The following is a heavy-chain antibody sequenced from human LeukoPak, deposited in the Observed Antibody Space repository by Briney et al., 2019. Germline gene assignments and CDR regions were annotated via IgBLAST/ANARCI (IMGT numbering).Heavy chain of an antibody. D-gene: IGHD3-3*01. CDR3: ARVPRDFWSGYYETQEYFQH. V-gene: IGHV1-69*05. CDR2: TIPIFGTA. CDR1: GGTFSSYA. J-gene: IGHJ1*01. Sequence: ASVKVSCKASGGTFSSYAISWVRQAPGQGLEWMGGTIPIFGTANYAQKFQGRVTITTDESTSTAYMELSSLRSEDTAVYYCARVPRDFWSGYYETQEYFQHWGQGTLVTVSS.